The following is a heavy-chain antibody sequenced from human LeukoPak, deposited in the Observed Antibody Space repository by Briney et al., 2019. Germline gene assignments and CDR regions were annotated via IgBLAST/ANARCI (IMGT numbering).Heavy chain of an antibody. D-gene: IGHD2-8*02. Sequence: GGSLRLSCAASGFTFYTYSMNWVRQAPGKGLEWVSSISSSSSYIYYADSVKGRFTISRDNAKNSLYLQMNSLRTEDTAVYHCARRPFSTGWNYFDYWGQGTLVTVSS. J-gene: IGHJ4*02. CDR1: GFTFYTYS. CDR3: ARRPFSTGWNYFDY. V-gene: IGHV3-21*01. CDR2: ISSSSSYI.